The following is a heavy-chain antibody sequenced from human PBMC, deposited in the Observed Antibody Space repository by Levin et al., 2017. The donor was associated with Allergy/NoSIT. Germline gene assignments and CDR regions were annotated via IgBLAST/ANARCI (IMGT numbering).Heavy chain of an antibody. V-gene: IGHV3-30-3*01. D-gene: IGHD2-21*02. J-gene: IGHJ4*02. Sequence: SCAASGFTFSSYAMHWVRQAPGKGLEWVAVISYDGSNKYYADSVKGRFTISRDNSKNTLYLQMNSLRAEDTAVYYCARDRLAVTSYFDYWGQGTLVTVSS. CDR3: ARDRLAVTSYFDY. CDR1: GFTFSSYA. CDR2: ISYDGSNK.